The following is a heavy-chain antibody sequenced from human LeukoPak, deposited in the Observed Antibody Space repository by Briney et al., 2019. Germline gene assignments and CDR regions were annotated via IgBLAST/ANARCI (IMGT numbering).Heavy chain of an antibody. CDR1: GYTFTGYY. CDR2: INPNSGGT. Sequence: GASVKVSCKASGYTFTGYYMHWVRQAPGQGLEWMGWINPNSGGTNYAQKFQGRVTMTRDTSISTAYMELSRLRSDDTAVYYCARVQQLKNLWYYYMDVWGKGTTVTVSS. D-gene: IGHD6-13*01. V-gene: IGHV1-2*02. CDR3: ARVQQLKNLWYYYMDV. J-gene: IGHJ6*03.